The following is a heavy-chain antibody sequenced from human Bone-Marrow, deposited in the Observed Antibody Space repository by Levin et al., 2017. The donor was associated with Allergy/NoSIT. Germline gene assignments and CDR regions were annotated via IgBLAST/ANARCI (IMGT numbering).Heavy chain of an antibody. D-gene: IGHD6-6*01. J-gene: IGHJ4*02. Sequence: LSLTCAASGFSFSSYPIHWVRQTPGKGLEWVAVITHDGANGYFADSVKGRSTISRDNSKNTLHMQVNNVGVEDTAVYYCAFHLGTSSTYTFDYWGQGTLVTVSS. CDR1: GFSFSSYP. CDR3: AFHLGTSSTYTFDY. CDR2: ITHDGANG. V-gene: IGHV3-30-3*01.